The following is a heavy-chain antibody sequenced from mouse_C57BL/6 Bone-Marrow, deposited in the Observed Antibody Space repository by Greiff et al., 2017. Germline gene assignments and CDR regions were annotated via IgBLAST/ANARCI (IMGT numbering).Heavy chain of an antibody. V-gene: IGHV1-81*01. CDR3: ARFHLLGAMDY. Sequence: VKLQESGAELARPGASVKLSCKASGYTFTSYGISWVKQRTGQGLEWIGEIYPRSGNTYYNEKFKGKATLTADKSSSTAYMELRSLTSEDSAVYFCARFHLLGAMDYWGQGTSVTVSS. J-gene: IGHJ4*01. CDR2: IYPRSGNT. CDR1: GYTFTSYG. D-gene: IGHD1-1*01.